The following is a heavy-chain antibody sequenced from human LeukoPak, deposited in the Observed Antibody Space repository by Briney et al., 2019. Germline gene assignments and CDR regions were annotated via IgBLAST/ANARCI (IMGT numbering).Heavy chain of an antibody. Sequence: SETLSLTCAVSGGSISSGGYSWSWIRQPPGKGLEWIGYIYHSGSTYYNPSLKSRVTISVDRSKNQFSLKLSSVTAADTAVYYCARAKAVAGPEYGYNWFDPWGQGTLVTVSS. CDR3: ARAKAVAGPEYGYNWFDP. CDR2: IYHSGST. D-gene: IGHD6-19*01. V-gene: IGHV4-30-2*01. J-gene: IGHJ5*02. CDR1: GGSISSGGYS.